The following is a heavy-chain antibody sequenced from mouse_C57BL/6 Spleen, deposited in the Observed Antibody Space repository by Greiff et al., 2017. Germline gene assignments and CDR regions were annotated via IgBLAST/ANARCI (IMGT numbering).Heavy chain of an antibody. J-gene: IGHJ3*01. D-gene: IGHD2-4*01. CDR3: ARHSYDYDGAWFAY. V-gene: IGHV5-12*01. CDR1: GFTFSDYY. CDR2: ISNGGGST. Sequence: DVQLVESGGGLVQPGGSLKLSCAASGFTFSDYYMYWVRQTPEKRLEWVAYISNGGGSTYYPDTVKGRFTISRDNAKNTLYLQMSRLKSEDTAMYYCARHSYDYDGAWFAYWGQGTLVTVSA.